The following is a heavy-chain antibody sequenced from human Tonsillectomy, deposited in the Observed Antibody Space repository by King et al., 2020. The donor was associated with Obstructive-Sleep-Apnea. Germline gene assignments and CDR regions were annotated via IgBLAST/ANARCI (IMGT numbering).Heavy chain of an antibody. V-gene: IGHV4-61*01. CDR2: IYYSGST. CDR1: GGSVSSGSYY. D-gene: IGHD2-2*01. Sequence: QLQESGPGLVKPSETLSLTCTVSGGSVSSGSYYWSWILQPPGKGLEWIGYIYYSGSTNYNPSLKSRVTISVDTSKNQFSLKLSSVTAADTAVYYCARGGGYCSSTSCYAPASWGQGTLVTVSS. J-gene: IGHJ4*02. CDR3: ARGGGYCSSTSCYAPAS.